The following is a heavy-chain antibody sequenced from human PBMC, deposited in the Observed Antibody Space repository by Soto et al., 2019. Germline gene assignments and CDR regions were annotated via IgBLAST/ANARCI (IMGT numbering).Heavy chain of an antibody. Sequence: QLHLVQSGAVVKKPGASVTVSCSASGYPVTAYYMHWVRQAPGRGLEWMGGLNPATGAAKYTQTLPGRVTMTRDTSTSTVFMELSGLTSEDTAVFYCARGGGVGVAGSAAFDMWGQGTLVTVSS. J-gene: IGHJ3*02. V-gene: IGHV1-2*02. CDR3: ARGGGVGVAGSAAFDM. CDR1: GYPVTAYY. CDR2: LNPATGAA. D-gene: IGHD3-3*01.